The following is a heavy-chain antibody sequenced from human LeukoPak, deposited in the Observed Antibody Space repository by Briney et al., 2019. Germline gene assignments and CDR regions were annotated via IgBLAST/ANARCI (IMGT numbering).Heavy chain of an antibody. CDR1: GGSTSSYY. CDR3: ARDRGRVPFDY. V-gene: IGHV4-59*01. CDR2: IYYSGST. Sequence: SETLSLTCTVSGGSTSSYYWSWIRQPPGKGLEWIGYIYYSGSTNYNPSLKSRVTISVDTSKNQFSLKLSSVTAADTAVYYCARDRGRVPFDYWGQGTLVTVSS. J-gene: IGHJ4*02.